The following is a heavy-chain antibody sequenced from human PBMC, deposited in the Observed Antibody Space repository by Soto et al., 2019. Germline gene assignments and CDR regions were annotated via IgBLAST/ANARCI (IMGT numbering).Heavy chain of an antibody. CDR2: ISGSGGRT. J-gene: IGHJ4*02. V-gene: IGHV3-23*01. Sequence: PGGSLRLSCAASGFTFSSYAMSWVRQAPGKGLEWVSAISGSGGRTYYADSVKGRFTISRDNSKNTLYLQLNSLRAEDTAIYYCAKDRQFRSYYESAGHYNNWGQGTLVTVSS. CDR3: AKDRQFRSYYESAGHYNN. CDR1: GFTFSSYA. D-gene: IGHD3-10*01.